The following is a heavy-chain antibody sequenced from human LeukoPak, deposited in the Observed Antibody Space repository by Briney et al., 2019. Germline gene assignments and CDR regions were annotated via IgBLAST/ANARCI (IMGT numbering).Heavy chain of an antibody. J-gene: IGHJ4*02. CDR1: GFTFSSYW. D-gene: IGHD3-3*01. CDR2: INTDGSST. V-gene: IGHV3-74*01. CDR3: ARDLSPITIFGVSLGY. Sequence: PGGSLRLSCAAAGFTFSSYWMHWVRQAPGKGLVWVSRINTDGSSTSYADSVKGRFTISRDNAKTTLYLQMNSLRAEDTAVYYCARDLSPITIFGVSLGYWGQGTLVTVSS.